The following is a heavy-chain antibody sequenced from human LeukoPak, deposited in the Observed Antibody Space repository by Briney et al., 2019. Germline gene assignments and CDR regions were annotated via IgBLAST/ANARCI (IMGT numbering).Heavy chain of an antibody. CDR1: GFTFSSYA. J-gene: IGHJ4*02. V-gene: IGHV3-30*09. Sequence: GGSLRLSCAASGFTFSSYAMHWVRQAPGKGLEWVAVISYDGSNKYYADSVKGRFAISRDNSKNTLYLQMNSLRAEDTAAYYCARVSVAGKDYWGQGTLVTVSS. CDR2: ISYDGSNK. CDR3: ARVSVAGKDY. D-gene: IGHD6-13*01.